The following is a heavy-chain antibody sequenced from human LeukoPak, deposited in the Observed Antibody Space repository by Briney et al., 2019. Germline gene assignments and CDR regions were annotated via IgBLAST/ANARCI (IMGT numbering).Heavy chain of an antibody. J-gene: IGHJ4*02. CDR2: ISYDGSNK. Sequence: PGRSLRLSCAASGFTFSSYGMHWVRQAPGKGLEWVAVISYDGSNKYYADSVKGRFTISRDNSKNTLYLQMYSLRAEDTAVYYCARGDNWNDRGSFDYWGQGTLVTVSS. D-gene: IGHD1-20*01. CDR1: GFTFSSYG. CDR3: ARGDNWNDRGSFDY. V-gene: IGHV3-30*03.